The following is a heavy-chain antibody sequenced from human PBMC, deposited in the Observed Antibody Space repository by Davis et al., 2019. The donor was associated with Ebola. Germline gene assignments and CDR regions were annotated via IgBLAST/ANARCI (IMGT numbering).Heavy chain of an antibody. D-gene: IGHD3-16*01. CDR1: GFTFSSYE. J-gene: IGHJ1*01. CDR3: ARGITGGTVSLGD. Sequence: PGGSLRLSCAASGFTFSSYEMSWVRQAPGKGLEWVSVIYSSGRTFYADSVKGRFTISRDNSNNTLYLQMDTLRSEDTAVYLCARGITGGTVSLGDWGQGTLVTVSS. V-gene: IGHV3-66*02. CDR2: IYSSGRT.